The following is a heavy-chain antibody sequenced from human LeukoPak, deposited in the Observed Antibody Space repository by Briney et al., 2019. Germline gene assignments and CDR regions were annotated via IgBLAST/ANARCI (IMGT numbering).Heavy chain of an antibody. CDR3: AKVGYYDSRGYSDY. Sequence: GGSLRLSCAASGFTYSSYAMSWVRQAPGKGLEWVSAISGSGGSTYYADSVKGRFTISRDNSKNTLYLQMNSLRAEDTAVYYCAKVGYYDSRGYSDYLGQGTLVTVSS. D-gene: IGHD3-22*01. CDR2: ISGSGGST. V-gene: IGHV3-23*01. J-gene: IGHJ4*02. CDR1: GFTYSSYA.